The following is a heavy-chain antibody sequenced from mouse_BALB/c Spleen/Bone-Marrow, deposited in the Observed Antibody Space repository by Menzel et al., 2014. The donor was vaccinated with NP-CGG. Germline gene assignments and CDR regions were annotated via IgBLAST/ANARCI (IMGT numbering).Heavy chain of an antibody. Sequence: EVKLLESGGGLVQPGRSLKLSCAASEFDFSRFWMSWVRQAPGKGLEWIGGINPDSSTLNYTPSLKDKFIISRDNAKNTLHLQMSKVRSEDTALYYCARLSYYGRFAYWGQGTLVTVSA. CDR2: INPDSSTL. D-gene: IGHD1-1*01. J-gene: IGHJ3*01. CDR3: ARLSYYGRFAY. CDR1: EFDFSRFW. V-gene: IGHV4-1*02.